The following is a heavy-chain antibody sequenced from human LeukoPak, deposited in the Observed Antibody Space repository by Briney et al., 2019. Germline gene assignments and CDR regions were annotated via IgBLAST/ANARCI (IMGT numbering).Heavy chain of an antibody. CDR1: GDSVSSNSAA. J-gene: IGHJ4*02. V-gene: IGHV6-1*01. CDR2: TYYRSNWYN. CDR3: ARARLHHNYGSGTNFDY. D-gene: IGHD3-10*01. Sequence: SQTLSLTFAISGDSVSSNSAAWNWIRQSPSRGLEWLGRTYYRSNWYNDYAVSVKSRITINPDTSKNQFSLQLNSVTPEDTAVYYCARARLHHNYGSGTNFDYWGQGTLVTVSS.